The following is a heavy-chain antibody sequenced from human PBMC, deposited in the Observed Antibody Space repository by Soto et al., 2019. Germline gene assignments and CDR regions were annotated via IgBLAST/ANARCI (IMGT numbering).Heavy chain of an antibody. V-gene: IGHV4-59*08. CDR1: GGSISSYY. CDR3: SRHFSGWAFDS. CDR2: IYYSGRTT. Sequence: QVQLQESGPGLVKPSETLSLTCTVSGGSISSYYWSWIRQAPGKGLEWIGYIYYSGRTTNYNTYLRSQVTRSIDTSKNQISLKLSSVTAADTAVYYCSRHFSGWAFDSWGQGTLITDSS. J-gene: IGHJ4*02. D-gene: IGHD6-19*01.